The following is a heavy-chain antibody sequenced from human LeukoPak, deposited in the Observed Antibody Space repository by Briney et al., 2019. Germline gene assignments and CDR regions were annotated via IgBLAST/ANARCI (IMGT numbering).Heavy chain of an antibody. CDR2: ISAYNGNT. CDR1: GDTFTSYG. CDR3: ARVLSDYGDYGGWFDP. D-gene: IGHD4-17*01. J-gene: IGHJ5*02. V-gene: IGHV1-18*01. Sequence: EASVKVSCKASGDTFTSYGISWVRQAPGQGLEWMGWISAYNGNTNYAQKLQGRVTMTTDTSTSTAYMELRSLRSDDTAVYYCARVLSDYGDYGGWFDPWGQGTLVTVSS.